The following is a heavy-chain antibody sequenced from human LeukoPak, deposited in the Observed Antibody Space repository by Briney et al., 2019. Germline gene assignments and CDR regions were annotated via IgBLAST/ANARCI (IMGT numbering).Heavy chain of an antibody. CDR3: ARPYNWNYGTFEY. V-gene: IGHV3-7*01. J-gene: IGHJ4*02. CDR1: GFIFSSYW. CDR2: IKQDGSEK. Sequence: QPGGSLRLSCTASGFIFSSYWMSWVRQAPGKGLEWVANIKQDGSEKYYVDAVQGRFTISRDNARNSLYLQMNSLSAEDTAVYYCARPYNWNYGTFEYWGQGTLVTVSS. D-gene: IGHD1-7*01.